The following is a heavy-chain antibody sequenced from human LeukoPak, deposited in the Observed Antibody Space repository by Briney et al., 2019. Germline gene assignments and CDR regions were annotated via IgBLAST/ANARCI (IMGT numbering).Heavy chain of an antibody. J-gene: IGHJ2*01. CDR1: GGSFSDFH. CDR3: ARGKVTRDWYFDL. Sequence: PSEALSLTCTVYGGSFSDFHWSWIRLPPGKGLEWIGEINHSGNTNYNPSLKSRVTISIDTSKNQFSLKLSSVTAADTAMYYCARGKVTRDWYFDLWGRGTLVTVSS. D-gene: IGHD4-17*01. V-gene: IGHV4-34*01. CDR2: INHSGNT.